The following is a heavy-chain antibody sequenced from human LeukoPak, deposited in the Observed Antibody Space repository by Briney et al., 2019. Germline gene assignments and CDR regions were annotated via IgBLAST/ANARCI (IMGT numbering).Heavy chain of an antibody. Sequence: QPGGSLRLSCAASGFTFSNYAMTWVRQVPGKGLEWVSSISGSGGSTYYADSVKGRFTISRDNSKNTLYLQMNSLRAEDTAVYYCAKDLSGSYIAEYFQHWGQGTLVTVSS. CDR3: AKDLSGSYIAEYFQH. CDR1: GFTFSNYA. J-gene: IGHJ1*01. D-gene: IGHD1-26*01. CDR2: ISGSGGST. V-gene: IGHV3-23*01.